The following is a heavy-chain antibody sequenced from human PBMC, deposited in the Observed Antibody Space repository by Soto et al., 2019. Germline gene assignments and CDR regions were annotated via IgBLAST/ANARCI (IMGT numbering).Heavy chain of an antibody. CDR1: GGSISSYY. V-gene: IGHV4-59*01. CDR3: ARGGYDILTGSFHFDY. D-gene: IGHD3-9*01. Sequence: QVQLQESGPGLVKPSETLSLTCTVSGGSISSYYWSWIRQPPGKGLEWIGYIYYSGSTNYNPSLKSRVTISVDTSKNQFSLPLSRVTAADTAVHYGARGGYDILTGSFHFDYWGQGTLVTVSS. CDR2: IYYSGST. J-gene: IGHJ4*02.